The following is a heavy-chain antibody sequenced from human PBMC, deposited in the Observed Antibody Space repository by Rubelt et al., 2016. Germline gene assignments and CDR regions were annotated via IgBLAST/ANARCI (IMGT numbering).Heavy chain of an antibody. J-gene: IGHJ3*02. CDR1: GFTFSDYY. CDR2: ISGSGGST. D-gene: IGHD5-12*01. CDR3: AKDWVASEAFDI. V-gene: IGHV3-23*04. Sequence: EVQLVESGGGLVQPGGSLRLSCATSGFTFSDYYMSWVRQAPGKGLEWVSAISGSGGSTYYADSVKGRFTISRDNSKNTLYLQMNSLRAEDTAVYYCAKDWVASEAFDIWGQGTMVSVSS.